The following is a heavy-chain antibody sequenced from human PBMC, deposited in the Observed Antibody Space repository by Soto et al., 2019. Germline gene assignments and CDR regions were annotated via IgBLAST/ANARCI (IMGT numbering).Heavy chain of an antibody. D-gene: IGHD3-9*01. CDR3: ARGPVYYDILTGYYNSNHFDY. Sequence: SETLSLTCAVYGGSFSGYYWSWIRQPPGKGLEWIGEINHSGSTNYNPSLKSRVTISVDTSKNQFSLKLSSVTAADTAVYYCARGPVYYDILTGYYNSNHFDYWGQGTLVTVSS. V-gene: IGHV4-34*01. CDR1: GGSFSGYY. CDR2: INHSGST. J-gene: IGHJ4*02.